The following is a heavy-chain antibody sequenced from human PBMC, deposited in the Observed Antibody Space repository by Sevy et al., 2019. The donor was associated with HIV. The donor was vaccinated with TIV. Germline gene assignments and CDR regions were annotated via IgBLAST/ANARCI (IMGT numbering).Heavy chain of an antibody. Sequence: SRPTLVNPTQTLTLTCTFSGFSLSTSGVGVGWSRQPPGKALEWLAVIFWNGDRRYSPSLKSRLSITKDTSKNQVVLTMTNMDPVDTATYYCARAVSSGWYSSYWGQGTLVTVSS. J-gene: IGHJ4*02. CDR1: GFSLSTSGVG. CDR2: IFWNGDR. CDR3: ARAVSSGWYSSY. D-gene: IGHD6-19*01. V-gene: IGHV2-5*01.